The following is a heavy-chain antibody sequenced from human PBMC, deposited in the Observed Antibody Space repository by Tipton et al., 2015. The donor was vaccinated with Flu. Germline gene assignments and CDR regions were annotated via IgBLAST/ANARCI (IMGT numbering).Heavy chain of an antibody. J-gene: IGHJ4*02. CDR3: ARHSGSRSHPLDY. Sequence: TLSLTCTVSGGSISSFYWSWIRQPAGKGLEWIGRMYSSGTTKYNPSLQSRVSISIDTSKNQFSLKLSSVTAADTAVYYCARHSGSRSHPLDYWGQGTLVTVSS. D-gene: IGHD3-10*01. CDR2: MYSSGTT. V-gene: IGHV4-4*07. CDR1: GGSISSFY.